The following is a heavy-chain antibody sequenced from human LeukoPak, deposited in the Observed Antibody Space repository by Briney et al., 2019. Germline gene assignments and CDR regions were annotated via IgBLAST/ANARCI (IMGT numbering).Heavy chain of an antibody. J-gene: IGHJ4*02. CDR3: ARDWAWWFDY. Sequence: PGGSLRLSCAASGFTFSSYTMNWVRQAPGKGLEWVSYIGTSGSTIYYADSVKGRFTISRDNAKNSLDLQMNTLRAEATAVYYCARDWAWWFDYWGQGTLVTVSS. CDR2: IGTSGSTI. CDR1: GFTFSSYT. V-gene: IGHV3-48*01. D-gene: IGHD2-15*01.